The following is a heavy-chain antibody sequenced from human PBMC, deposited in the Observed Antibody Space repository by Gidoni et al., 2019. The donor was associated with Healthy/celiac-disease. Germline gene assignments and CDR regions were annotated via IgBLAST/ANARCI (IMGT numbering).Heavy chain of an antibody. CDR3: ARRAVYYDILTGYYTEGYYFDY. CDR2: IYYSGST. Sequence: QVQLQESGPGLVKPSETLSLTCTVSGGSISSYYWSWIRQPPGKGLEWIGYIYYSGSTNYNPSLKSRVTISVDTSKNQFSLKLSSVTAADTAVYYCARRAVYYDILTGYYTEGYYFDYWGQGTLVTVSS. J-gene: IGHJ4*02. D-gene: IGHD3-9*01. V-gene: IGHV4-59*08. CDR1: GGSISSYY.